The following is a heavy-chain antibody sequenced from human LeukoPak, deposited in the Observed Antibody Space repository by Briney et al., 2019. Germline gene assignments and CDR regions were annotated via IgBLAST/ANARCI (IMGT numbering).Heavy chain of an antibody. CDR3: ARSRGRAFDI. J-gene: IGHJ3*02. Sequence: PSETLSLTCTVSGYSISSGYYWGWIRQPPRKGLEWIGSIYHSGSTYYNPSLKSRVTISVDTSKNQFSLKLSSVTAADTAVYYCARSRGRAFDIWGQGTMVTVSS. CDR1: GYSISSGYY. V-gene: IGHV4-38-2*02. CDR2: IYHSGST.